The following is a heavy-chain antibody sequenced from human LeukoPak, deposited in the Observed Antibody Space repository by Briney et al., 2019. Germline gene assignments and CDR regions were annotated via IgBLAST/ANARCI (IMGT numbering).Heavy chain of an antibody. D-gene: IGHD1-1*01. V-gene: IGHV4-34*01. Sequence: SETLSLTCAVYGGSFSGYYWSWIRQPPGKGLEWIGEINHSGSTNYNPSLKSRVTISVDTSKNQFSLKLSSVTAADTAVYYCASLEEYGSTHYWGQGILVAVSS. CDR2: INHSGST. CDR3: ASLEEYGSTHY. J-gene: IGHJ4*02. CDR1: GGSFSGYY.